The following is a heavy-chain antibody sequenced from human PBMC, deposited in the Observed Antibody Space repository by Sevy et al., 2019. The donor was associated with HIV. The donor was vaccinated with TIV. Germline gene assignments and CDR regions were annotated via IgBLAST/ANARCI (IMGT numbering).Heavy chain of an antibody. CDR3: ARDGGYSIKWYPLY. Sequence: GGSLRLSCAASGFAFSSHAMHWVRQAPGKGLEWVAVISYEGTETFYAASVEGRFTISRDNSKNMLSLQINSLRPEDTAVFYCARDGGYSIKWYPLYWGHGTLVTVSS. V-gene: IGHV3-30-3*01. J-gene: IGHJ4*01. CDR1: GFAFSSHA. CDR2: ISYEGTET. D-gene: IGHD6-13*01.